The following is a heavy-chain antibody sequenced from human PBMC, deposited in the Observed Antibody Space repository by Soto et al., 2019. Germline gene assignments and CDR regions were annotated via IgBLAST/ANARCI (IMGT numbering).Heavy chain of an antibody. J-gene: IGHJ6*02. Sequence: GGSLRLSCAASGFTFSSYSMNWVRQAPGKGLEWVSSISSSSSYIYYADSVKGRFTISRDNAKNLLYLQMNSLRAEDTAVYYCARDGIAARDYGMDVWGQGTTVTVSS. CDR2: ISSSSSYI. CDR3: ARDGIAARDYGMDV. D-gene: IGHD6-6*01. CDR1: GFTFSSYS. V-gene: IGHV3-21*01.